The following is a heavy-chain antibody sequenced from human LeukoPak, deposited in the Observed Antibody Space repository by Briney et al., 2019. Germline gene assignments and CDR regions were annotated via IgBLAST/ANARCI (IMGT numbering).Heavy chain of an antibody. J-gene: IGHJ5*02. Sequence: SETLSLTCAVYGGSFSGYYWSWIRQPPGKGLEWIGEINHSGSTNYNPSLKSRVTISVDTSKNQFSLKLSSVTAADTAVYYCAGGSPYYDILTGSNWFDPWGQGTLVTVSS. V-gene: IGHV4-34*01. CDR2: INHSGST. CDR3: AGGSPYYDILTGSNWFDP. CDR1: GGSFSGYY. D-gene: IGHD3-9*01.